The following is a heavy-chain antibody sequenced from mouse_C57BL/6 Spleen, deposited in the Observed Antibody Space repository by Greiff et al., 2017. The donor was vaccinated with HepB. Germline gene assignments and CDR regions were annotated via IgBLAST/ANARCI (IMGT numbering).Heavy chain of an antibody. J-gene: IGHJ3*01. D-gene: IGHD1-2*01. CDR1: GFSFNTYA. V-gene: IGHV10-1*01. Sequence: EVQLVESGGGLVQPKGSLKLSCAASGFSFNTYAMNWVRQAPGKGLEWVARIRSKSNNYATYYADSVKDRFTISRDDSESMLYLQMNNLKTEDTAMYYCVRQEPAGFAYWGQGTLVTVSA. CDR3: VRQEPAGFAY. CDR2: IRSKSNNYAT.